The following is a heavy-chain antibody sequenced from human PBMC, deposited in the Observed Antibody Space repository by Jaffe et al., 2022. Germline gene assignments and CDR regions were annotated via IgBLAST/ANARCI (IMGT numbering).Heavy chain of an antibody. J-gene: IGHJ5*02. CDR3: ARVLGYCSGGSCYVWFDP. Sequence: QVQLQESGPGLVKPSETLSLTCAVSGYSISSGYYWGWIRQPPGKGLEWIGSIYHSGSTYYNPSLKSRVTISVDTSKNQFSLKLSSVTAADTAVYYCARVLGYCSGGSCYVWFDPWGQGTLVTVSS. CDR2: IYHSGST. CDR1: GYSISSGYY. V-gene: IGHV4-38-2*01. D-gene: IGHD2-15*01.